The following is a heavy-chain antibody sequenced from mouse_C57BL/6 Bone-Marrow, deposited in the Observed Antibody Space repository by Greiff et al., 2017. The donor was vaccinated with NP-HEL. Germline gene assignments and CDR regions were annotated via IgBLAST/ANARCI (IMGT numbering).Heavy chain of an antibody. D-gene: IGHD2-3*01. CDR1: GFTFSNYW. Sequence: EVKVEESGGGLVQPGGSMKLSCVASGFTFSNYWMNWVRQSPEKGLEWVAQIRLKSDNYATHYAESVKGRFTISRDYSKSSVYLQMNNLRAEDTGIYYCTHDGYYDYFDYWGQGTTLTVSS. V-gene: IGHV6-3*01. CDR2: IRLKSDNYAT. CDR3: THDGYYDYFDY. J-gene: IGHJ2*01.